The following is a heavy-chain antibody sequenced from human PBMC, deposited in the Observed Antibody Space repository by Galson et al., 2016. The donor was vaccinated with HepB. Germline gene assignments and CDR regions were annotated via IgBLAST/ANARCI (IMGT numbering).Heavy chain of an antibody. CDR1: GFTLSSSW. CDR2: IKQDGIEK. Sequence: SLRLSCAASGFTLSSSWMSWVRQAPGGGLEWVANIKQDGIEKYYVDSVKGRFTISRDDAKNSVFLQMNSLRAEDTALYYCARVVTPMAAANRGFGSWGQGTQVVVSS. J-gene: IGHJ5*02. D-gene: IGHD6-13*01. V-gene: IGHV3-7*01. CDR3: ARVVTPMAAANRGFGS.